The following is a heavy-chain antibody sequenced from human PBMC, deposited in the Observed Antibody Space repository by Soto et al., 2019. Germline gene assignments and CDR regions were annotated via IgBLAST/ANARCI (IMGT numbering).Heavy chain of an antibody. J-gene: IGHJ4*02. CDR2: ISYDGSNK. CDR1: GFTFSSSG. D-gene: IGHD3-3*01. V-gene: IGHV3-30*03. Sequence: GGSLRLCCAASGFTFSSSGMHWVRQAPGKGLEWVAVISYDGSNKYYADSVKGRFTISRDNSKNTLYLQMNSLRAEDTAVYYCARTETHYDFWSGYYTGLPEPLGYWGQGTLVTVSS. CDR3: ARTETHYDFWSGYYTGLPEPLGY.